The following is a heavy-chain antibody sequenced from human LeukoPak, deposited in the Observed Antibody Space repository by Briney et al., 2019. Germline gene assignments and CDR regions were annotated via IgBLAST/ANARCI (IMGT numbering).Heavy chain of an antibody. CDR2: ISDSGVNT. CDR1: GFTFSICP. Sequence: SGGSLRLSCAASGFTFSICPMTWVRQAPGKGLEWVSSISDSGVNTWYADSVKGRFTISRDNSKNTMYLQMNRLRAEDTAVYYCASGITLLRGVMDFWGQGTLVTVSS. D-gene: IGHD3-10*01. V-gene: IGHV3-23*01. J-gene: IGHJ4*02. CDR3: ASGITLLRGVMDF.